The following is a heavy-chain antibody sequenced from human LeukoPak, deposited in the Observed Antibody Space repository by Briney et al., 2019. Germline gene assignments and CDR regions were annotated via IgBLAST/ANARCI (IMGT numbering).Heavy chain of an antibody. CDR2: FSGSGGST. D-gene: IGHD4-17*01. CDR1: GFTFSSYV. V-gene: IGHV3-23*01. CDR3: AKVMTTVTTTLVSDY. Sequence: GGSLRLSCAASGFTFSSYVMSWVRQAPGKGLEWVSSFSGSGGSTYFADSVKGRFTISRDNSKNTLYLQMNSLRAEDTAVYYCAKVMTTVTTTLVSDYWGQGTLVAVSS. J-gene: IGHJ4*02.